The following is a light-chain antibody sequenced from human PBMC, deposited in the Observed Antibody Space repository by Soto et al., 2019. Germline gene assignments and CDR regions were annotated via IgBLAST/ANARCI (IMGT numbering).Light chain of an antibody. J-gene: IGKJ1*01. CDR1: QSISSS. V-gene: IGKV1-39*01. CDR2: GAS. CDR3: QQSYSTPPT. Sequence: DIQMTQSPSSLSASVGDRVTITCRASQSISSSLNWYQQKPGKAPNLLIYGASSLQSGVPLRFSGSGSGTDFTLTISSLQPEDSATYYCQQSYSTPPTFGQGTRVEIK.